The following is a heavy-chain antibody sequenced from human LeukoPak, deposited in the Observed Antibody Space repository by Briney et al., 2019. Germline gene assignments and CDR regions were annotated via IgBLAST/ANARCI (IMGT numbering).Heavy chain of an antibody. CDR2: ISSTSSTI. Sequence: GGSLRLSCAASGFTFSSYSMNWVRQAPGKGLEWVSYISSTSSTIYYADSVKGRFTISRDNAKNSLCLQMNSLRDEDTAVDYCARDLTTGYHFDYWGLGTLVTVSS. J-gene: IGHJ4*02. D-gene: IGHD1-1*01. CDR3: ARDLTTGYHFDY. V-gene: IGHV3-48*02. CDR1: GFTFSSYS.